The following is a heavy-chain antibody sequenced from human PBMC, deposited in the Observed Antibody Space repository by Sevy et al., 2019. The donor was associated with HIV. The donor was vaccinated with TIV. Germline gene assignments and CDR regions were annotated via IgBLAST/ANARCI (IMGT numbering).Heavy chain of an antibody. J-gene: IGHJ4*02. Sequence: GGSLRLSCTASGFTFSDYWMSWVRQAPGKGLEWVANIKQDGSNNHYVDSVKGRFTISRDNAKNSLYLQMNSLRAVDTAVYYGARGVTTVTPFDYWGQGTLVTVSS. CDR3: ARGVTTVTPFDY. D-gene: IGHD4-17*01. V-gene: IGHV3-7*01. CDR1: GFTFSDYW. CDR2: IKQDGSNN.